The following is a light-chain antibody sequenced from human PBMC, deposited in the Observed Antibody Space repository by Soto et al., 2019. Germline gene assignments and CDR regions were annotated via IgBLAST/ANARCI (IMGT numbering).Light chain of an antibody. Sequence: EIVLTQSPGTLSLSPGERATLSCRASQSVSRSYLAWYQQKPGQAPRLLIYAASGRAAGIPDRFNGSGSGTDFTLTISRLEPEDFAVYYCQQYGNSPLTFGGGTKVEIK. V-gene: IGKV3-20*01. CDR2: AAS. CDR1: QSVSRSY. J-gene: IGKJ4*01. CDR3: QQYGNSPLT.